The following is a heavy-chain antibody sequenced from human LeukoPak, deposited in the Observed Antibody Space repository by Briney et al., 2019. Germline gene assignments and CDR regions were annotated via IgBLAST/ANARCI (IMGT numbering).Heavy chain of an antibody. Sequence: GGSLRLSCVTSGFNFTNYNMNWVRQAPGKGLEWVSVIYSAGSTYYADSVKGRFTISRDSSKNTLYLQLNSLRVEDTAVYFCARDPYCSGGTCYPAPYYGMDVWGQGTTVTVSS. D-gene: IGHD2-15*01. CDR1: GFNFTNYN. J-gene: IGHJ6*02. CDR3: ARDPYCSGGTCYPAPYYGMDV. V-gene: IGHV3-66*01. CDR2: IYSAGST.